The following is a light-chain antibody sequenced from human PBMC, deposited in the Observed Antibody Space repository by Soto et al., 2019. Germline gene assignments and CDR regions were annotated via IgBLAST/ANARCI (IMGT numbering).Light chain of an antibody. Sequence: DIQITHSPSSLSASVGDRVTITFRTSQSISRYLNWYQQKPGRAPKLLIYGASTLESGVPSRFSGSGSGTDFTLTINNLQPEDFASYFCQESYSTPLTFGGGTKVDIK. J-gene: IGKJ4*01. CDR1: QSISRY. CDR2: GAS. V-gene: IGKV1-39*01. CDR3: QESYSTPLT.